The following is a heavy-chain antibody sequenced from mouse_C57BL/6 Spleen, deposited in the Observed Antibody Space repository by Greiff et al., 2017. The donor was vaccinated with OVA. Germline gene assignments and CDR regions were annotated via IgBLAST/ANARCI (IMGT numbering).Heavy chain of an antibody. D-gene: IGHD1-1*01. CDR1: GFNIKNTY. CDR3: ARPGYYGSSPFAY. Sequence: EVKLVESVAELVRPGASVKLSCTASGFNIKNTYMHWVKQRPEQGLEWIGRIDPANGNTKYAPKFQGKATLTADTSSNTAYLQLSSLTSEDTAIYYCARPGYYGSSPFAYWGQGTLVTVSA. V-gene: IGHV14-3*01. CDR2: IDPANGNT. J-gene: IGHJ3*01.